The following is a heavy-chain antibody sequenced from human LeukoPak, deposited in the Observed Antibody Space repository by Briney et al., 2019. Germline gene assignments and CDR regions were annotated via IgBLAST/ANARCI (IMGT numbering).Heavy chain of an antibody. J-gene: IGHJ4*02. CDR1: GYTFTSYD. Sequence: ASVKVSCKASGYTFTSYDINWVRQATGQGLEWMGWMNRNSGNTGYAQKFQGRVTMTRNTSISTAYMELSSLRSEDTAVYYCAKDERNWNYNLASQTYDWGQGTLVTVSS. V-gene: IGHV1-8*01. D-gene: IGHD1-7*01. CDR3: AKDERNWNYNLASQTYD. CDR2: MNRNSGNT.